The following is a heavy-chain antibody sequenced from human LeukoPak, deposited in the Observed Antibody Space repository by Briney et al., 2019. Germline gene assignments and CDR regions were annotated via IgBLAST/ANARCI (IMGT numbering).Heavy chain of an antibody. CDR3: ATDLKKGDSGCFDY. CDR2: INTNTGNP. Sequence: GASVKVSCKASGYTFTSSALNWVRQAPGQGLECMGWINTNTGNPTYAQGFTGRFVFSLGTSVSTAYLHISSLEAEDTAIYYCATDLKKGDSGCFDYWGQGTLVTVSS. CDR1: GYTFTSSA. V-gene: IGHV7-4-1*02. J-gene: IGHJ4*02. D-gene: IGHD6-19*01.